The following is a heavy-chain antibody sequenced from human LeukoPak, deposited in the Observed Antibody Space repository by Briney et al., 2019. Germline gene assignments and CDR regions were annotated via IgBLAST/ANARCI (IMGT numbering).Heavy chain of an antibody. V-gene: IGHV3-30*02. J-gene: IGHJ6*03. CDR3: AKDQGNGYYYYYMDV. CDR2: MRYDGSNK. D-gene: IGHD2-8*01. Sequence: GGSLRLSCAASGFTFSSYAMSWVRQAPGKGLEWVTFMRYDGSNKYYADSVSGRFTISRDNSKNTLYLQMNSLRVEDTAVYYCAKDQGNGYYYYYMDVWGKGTTVIVSS. CDR1: GFTFSSYA.